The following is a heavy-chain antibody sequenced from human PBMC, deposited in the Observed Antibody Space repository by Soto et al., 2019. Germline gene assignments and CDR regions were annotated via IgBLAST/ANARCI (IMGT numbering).Heavy chain of an antibody. J-gene: IGHJ4*02. CDR3: ARGFFRPPSTPNFDY. CDR1: GGSFSGYY. D-gene: IGHD3-3*01. V-gene: IGHV4-34*01. CDR2: INHSGST. Sequence: SETLSLTCAVYGGSFSGYYWSWIRQPPGKGLEWIGEINHSGSTNYNPSFQGQVTISVDKSITTAYLQWSSLKASDTAMYYCARGFFRPPSTPNFDYWGLGTLVTVSS.